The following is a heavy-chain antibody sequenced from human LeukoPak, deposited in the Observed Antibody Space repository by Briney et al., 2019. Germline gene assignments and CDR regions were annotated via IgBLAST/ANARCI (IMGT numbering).Heavy chain of an antibody. J-gene: IGHJ4*02. D-gene: IGHD6-13*01. CDR2: ISGSGGST. CDR3: AKDLIAAAGTGY. CDR1: GFTFSSYS. V-gene: IGHV3-23*01. Sequence: GGSLRLSCAASGFTFSSYSMNWVRQAPGKGLEWVSAISGSGGSTYYADSVKGRFTISRDNSKNTLYLQMNSLRAEDTAVYYCAKDLIAAAGTGYWGQGTLVTVSS.